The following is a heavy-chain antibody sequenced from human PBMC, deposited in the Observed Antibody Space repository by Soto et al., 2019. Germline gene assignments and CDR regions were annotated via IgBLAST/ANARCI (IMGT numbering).Heavy chain of an antibody. D-gene: IGHD5-18*01. CDR3: ARDTGYRYGHYRWFGP. Sequence: SETLSLNCTVSGDSIFPYYWNWIRQPPGKGLEWIRHIYYSENTNYNPSLKSRVTISVDTSKNQFSLKLYSLAYADTAMYYCARDTGYRYGHYRWFGPWGQGALVTVSS. CDR1: GDSIFPYY. J-gene: IGHJ5*02. CDR2: IYYSENT. V-gene: IGHV4-59*01.